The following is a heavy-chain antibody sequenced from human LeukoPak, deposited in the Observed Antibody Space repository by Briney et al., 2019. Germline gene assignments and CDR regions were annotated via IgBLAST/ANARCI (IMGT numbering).Heavy chain of an antibody. CDR2: ISGSGGST. V-gene: IGHV3-23*01. CDR3: AKPYSSSWPFYYYYGMDV. Sequence: PGGSLRLSCAASEFTFSSYAMSWVRQAPGKGLEWVSAISGSGGSTYYADSVKGRFTISRDNSKNTLYLQMNSLRAEDTAVYYCAKPYSSSWPFYYYYGMDVWGQGTTVTVSS. J-gene: IGHJ6*02. D-gene: IGHD6-13*01. CDR1: EFTFSSYA.